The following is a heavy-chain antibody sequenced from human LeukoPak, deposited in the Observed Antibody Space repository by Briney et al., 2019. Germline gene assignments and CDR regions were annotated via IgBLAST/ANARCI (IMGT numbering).Heavy chain of an antibody. J-gene: IGHJ5*02. CDR1: GGSFSGYY. CDR3: ARDIVVVVAATGYNWFDP. CDR2: INHSGST. D-gene: IGHD2-15*01. V-gene: IGHV4-34*01. Sequence: PSETLSLTCAVYGGSFSGYYWSWIRQPPGKGLEWIGEINHSGSTNYNPSLKSRVTISVDTSKNQFSLKLSSVTAADTAVYYCARDIVVVVAATGYNWFDPWGQGTLVTVSS.